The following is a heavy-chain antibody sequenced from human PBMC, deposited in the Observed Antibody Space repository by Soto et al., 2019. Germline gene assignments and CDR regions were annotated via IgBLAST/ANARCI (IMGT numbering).Heavy chain of an antibody. D-gene: IGHD6-25*01. CDR2: ISAYNGNT. CDR3: AGQPGYSSGRRYLDL. V-gene: IGHV1-18*01. CDR1: GYTFTSYG. J-gene: IGHJ2*01. Sequence: VASVKVPCKTSGYTFTSYGISWVRQAPGQGLEWMGWISAYNGNTNYAQKLQGRVTMTTDTSTSTAYMELRSLRSDDTAVYYCAGQPGYSSGRRYLDLWGRGTLATVYS.